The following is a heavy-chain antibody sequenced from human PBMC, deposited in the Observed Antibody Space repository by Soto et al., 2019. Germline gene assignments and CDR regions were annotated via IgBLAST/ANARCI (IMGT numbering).Heavy chain of an antibody. CDR1: GFTFSSYG. V-gene: IGHV3-33*01. CDR3: ARDLGGSGWYVPDY. Sequence: QVQLVESGGGVVQPGRSLRLSCAASGFTFSSYGMHWVRQAPGKGLEWVAVIWYDGSNKYYADSVKGRFTISRDNSKNTLYLQMNSLRAEDTAVYYCARDLGGSGWYVPDYWGQGTLVTVSS. CDR2: IWYDGSNK. D-gene: IGHD6-19*01. J-gene: IGHJ4*02.